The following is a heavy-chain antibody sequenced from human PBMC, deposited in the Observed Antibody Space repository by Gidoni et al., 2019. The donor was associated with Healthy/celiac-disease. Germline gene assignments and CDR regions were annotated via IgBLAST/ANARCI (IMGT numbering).Heavy chain of an antibody. CDR3: ARGLGSGSYPFDY. J-gene: IGHJ4*02. D-gene: IGHD3-10*01. CDR2: RWYDGSNK. CDR1: GFTFSSYG. Sequence: QVQLVESVGGVVQTGRSLRLSCAASGFTFSSYGMHWVRQAPGTGLDWVAVRWYDGSNKYYADSVKGRFTISRDNSKNTLYLQMNSLRAEDTAVYYCARGLGSGSYPFDYWGQGTLVTVSS. V-gene: IGHV3-33*01.